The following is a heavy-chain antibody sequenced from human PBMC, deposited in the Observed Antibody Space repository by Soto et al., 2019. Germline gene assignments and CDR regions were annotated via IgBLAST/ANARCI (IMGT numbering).Heavy chain of an antibody. Sequence: SETLSLTCAVYGGSFSGYYWSWIRQPPGKGLEWIGEINHSGSTNYNPSLKSRVTISVDTSKNQFSLKLSSVTAADTAVYYCARGVGLRTVRRDFDYWGQGTLVTVSS. CDR2: INHSGST. CDR3: ARGVGLRTVRRDFDY. J-gene: IGHJ4*02. V-gene: IGHV4-34*01. CDR1: GGSFSGYY. D-gene: IGHD4-4*01.